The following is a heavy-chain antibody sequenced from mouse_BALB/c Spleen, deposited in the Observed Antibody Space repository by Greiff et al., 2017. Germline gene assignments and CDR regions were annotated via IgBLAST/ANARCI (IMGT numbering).Heavy chain of an antibody. D-gene: IGHD2-1*01. Sequence: VQLQQSGAELVRPGSSVKISCKASGYAFSSYWMNWVKQRPGQGLEWIGQLYPGDGDTNYNGKFKGKATLTADKSSSTAYMQLSSLTSEDSAVYFCAREGYYGNYGGAMDYWGQGTSVTVSS. CDR3: AREGYYGNYGGAMDY. CDR1: GYAFSSYW. CDR2: LYPGDGDT. J-gene: IGHJ4*01. V-gene: IGHV1-80*01.